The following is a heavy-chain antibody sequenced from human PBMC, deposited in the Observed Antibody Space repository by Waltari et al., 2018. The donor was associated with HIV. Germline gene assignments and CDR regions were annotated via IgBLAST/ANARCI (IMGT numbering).Heavy chain of an antibody. J-gene: IGHJ6*02. CDR3: ARIGTFPYNYAIDF. CDR2: IKDDGSEK. D-gene: IGHD1-26*01. Sequence: EVQLMESGGGLVQSGGSLRLSCAASGFTFTNYWMSWVRQTPGKGLEWVAYIKDDGSEKYYMGSVKGRFTISRDNAKNSMFLQMNSLRAEDTAVYYCARIGTFPYNYAIDFWGQGTTVTVSS. CDR1: GFTFTNYW. V-gene: IGHV3-7*01.